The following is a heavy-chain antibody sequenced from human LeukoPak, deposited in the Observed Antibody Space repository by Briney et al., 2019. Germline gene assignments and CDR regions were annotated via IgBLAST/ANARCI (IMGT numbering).Heavy chain of an antibody. CDR2: ISYDGSNK. CDR1: GFTFSNYV. V-gene: IGHV3-30*18. D-gene: IGHD2-21*02. CDR3: VKDLNCGGDCYSAAGH. Sequence: QPGGSLRLFCAASGFTFSNYVIHWVRQAPGKGLEWVAVISYDGSNKYYVDSVKGRFTISRDNSKNTLYLQMNSLRAEDTAVYYCVKDLNCGGDCYSAAGHWGQGILVTVSS. J-gene: IGHJ4*02.